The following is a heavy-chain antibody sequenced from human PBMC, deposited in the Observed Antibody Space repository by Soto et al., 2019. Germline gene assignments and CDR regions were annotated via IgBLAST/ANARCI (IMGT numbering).Heavy chain of an antibody. J-gene: IGHJ4*02. CDR1: GYTFTSYD. V-gene: IGHV1-8*01. CDR3: ARATYYYDSSGYPYFDY. CDR2: MNPNSGNT. D-gene: IGHD3-22*01. Sequence: GPSVKVSCKGSGYTFTSYDINWVRQATGQGLEWMGWMNPNSGNTGYAQKFQGRVTMTRNTSISTAYMELSSLRSEDTAVYYCARATYYYDSSGYPYFDYWGQGTLVTVSS.